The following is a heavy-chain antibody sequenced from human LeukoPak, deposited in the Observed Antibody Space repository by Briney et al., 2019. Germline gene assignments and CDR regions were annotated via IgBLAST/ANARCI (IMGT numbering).Heavy chain of an antibody. CDR2: ISGSGGST. J-gene: IGHJ6*03. CDR1: GFTFSSYA. Sequence: PGGSLRLSCAASGFTFSSYAMSWVRQAPGKGLEWVSAISGSGGSTYYADSVKGRFTISRDNSKNTLYLQMNSLRAEDTAVYYCARGFRGNYYYMDVWGQGTTVTVSS. D-gene: IGHD1-1*01. V-gene: IGHV3-23*01. CDR3: ARGFRGNYYYMDV.